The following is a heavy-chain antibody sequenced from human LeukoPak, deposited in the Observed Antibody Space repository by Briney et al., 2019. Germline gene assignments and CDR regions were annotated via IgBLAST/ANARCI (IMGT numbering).Heavy chain of an antibody. Sequence: SVKVSCKASGGTFSSYAISWVRRAPGQGLEWMGRIIPILGIANYAQKFQGRVTITADKSTSTAYMELSSLRSEDTAVYYCASTYCSSTSCQNYYCGGMDVWGQGTTVTVSS. J-gene: IGHJ6*02. CDR2: IIPILGIA. D-gene: IGHD2-2*01. CDR1: GGTFSSYA. V-gene: IGHV1-69*04. CDR3: ASTYCSSTSCQNYYCGGMDV.